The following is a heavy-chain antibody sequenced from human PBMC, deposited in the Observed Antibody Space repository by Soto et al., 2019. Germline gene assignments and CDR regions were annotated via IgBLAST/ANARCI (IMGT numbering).Heavy chain of an antibody. J-gene: IGHJ4*02. CDR3: AGIVATNFDY. V-gene: IGHV4-31*03. Sequence: QVQLQESGPGLVKPSQTLSLTCTVSGGSISRSGYYWSWIRQHPGKGLEWIGYIYFSGSTYYNPSLTSRVTISVDTSKNQFSLTLNSVTAADTAVYYGAGIVATNFDYWGQGTLVTVSS. CDR2: IYFSGST. CDR1: GGSISRSGYY. D-gene: IGHD5-12*01.